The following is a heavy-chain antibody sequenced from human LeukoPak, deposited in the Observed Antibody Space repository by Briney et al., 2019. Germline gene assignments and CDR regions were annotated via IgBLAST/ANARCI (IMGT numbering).Heavy chain of an antibody. CDR2: IYTSGST. Sequence: PSETLSLTCTVSGGSISSYYWSWIRQPAGKGLEGIGRIYTSGSTNYNPSLKSRVTMSVDTSKNQFSLKLSSVTAADTAVYYCARVGETGAYYYYGMDVWGQGTTVTVSS. V-gene: IGHV4-4*07. D-gene: IGHD3-16*01. CDR3: ARVGETGAYYYYGMDV. J-gene: IGHJ6*02. CDR1: GGSISSYY.